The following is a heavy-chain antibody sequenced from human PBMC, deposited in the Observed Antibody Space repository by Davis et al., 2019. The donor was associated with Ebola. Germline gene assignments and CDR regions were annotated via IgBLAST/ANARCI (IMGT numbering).Heavy chain of an antibody. J-gene: IGHJ6*03. V-gene: IGHV3-7*03. Sequence: PGGSLRLSCAASGFTFSTYGMTWVRQAPGKGLEWVANINQDDSDKYYVDSVKGRFTISRDNAKNSLCLQMNSLRAEDTAVYYCARVLSGTSYNFMDVWGKGTTVTVSS. CDR3: ARVLSGTSYNFMDV. D-gene: IGHD2-2*01. CDR2: INQDDSDK. CDR1: GFTFSTYG.